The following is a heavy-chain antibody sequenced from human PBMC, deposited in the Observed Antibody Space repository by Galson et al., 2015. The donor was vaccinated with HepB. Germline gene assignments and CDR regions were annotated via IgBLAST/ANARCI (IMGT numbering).Heavy chain of an antibody. V-gene: IGHV3-23*01. D-gene: IGHD4-23*01. J-gene: IGHJ4*02. CDR3: ARVASGGYVDY. CDR1: GFTFSSYA. CDR2: ISGSGGST. Sequence: SLRLSCAASGFTFSSYAMSWVRQAPGKGLEWVSAISGSGGSTYYADSVKGRFTISRDNAKNSLYLQMNSLRAEDTAVYYCARVASGGYVDYWGQGTLVTVSS.